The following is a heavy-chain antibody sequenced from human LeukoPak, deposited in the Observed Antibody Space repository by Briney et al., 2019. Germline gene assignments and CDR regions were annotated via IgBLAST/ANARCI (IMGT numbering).Heavy chain of an antibody. CDR1: GYTFTGYY. Sequence: ASVKVSCKASGYTFTGYYMHWVRQAPGQGLEWMGWINPNSGGTKYAQKFQGRVTMTRDTSISTAYMELSSLTSDDTAVYYCARLGHRYYYYMDVWGKGTTVTVSS. CDR2: INPNSGGT. J-gene: IGHJ6*03. V-gene: IGHV1-2*02. CDR3: ARLGHRYYYYMDV.